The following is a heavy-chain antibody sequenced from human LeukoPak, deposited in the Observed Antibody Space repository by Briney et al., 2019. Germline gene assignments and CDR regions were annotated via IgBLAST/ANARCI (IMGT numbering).Heavy chain of an antibody. D-gene: IGHD4-17*01. CDR3: ARGDYGDYEWFDP. V-gene: IGHV1-2*02. CDR2: INPNRGGT. Sequence: ASVKVSCKASGYTFTGYYMHWVRQAPGQGLEWMRWINPNRGGTNYAQKFQGRVTMTRDTSISTAYMELSRLRSDDTAVYYCARGDYGDYEWFDPWGQGTLVTVSS. CDR1: GYTFTGYY. J-gene: IGHJ5*02.